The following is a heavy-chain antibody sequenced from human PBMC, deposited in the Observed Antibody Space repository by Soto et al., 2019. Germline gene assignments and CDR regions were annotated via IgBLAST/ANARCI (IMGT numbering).Heavy chain of an antibody. CDR1: GYSISSGYY. Sequence: SETLSLTXAVSGYSISSGYYWGWIRQPPGKGLEWIGSIYHSGSTYYSPSLKSRVTISVDTSKNQFSLKLSSVTAADTAVYYCARHDRVGASRAFDIWGQGTMVTVSS. J-gene: IGHJ3*02. V-gene: IGHV4-38-2*01. D-gene: IGHD1-26*01. CDR3: ARHDRVGASRAFDI. CDR2: IYHSGST.